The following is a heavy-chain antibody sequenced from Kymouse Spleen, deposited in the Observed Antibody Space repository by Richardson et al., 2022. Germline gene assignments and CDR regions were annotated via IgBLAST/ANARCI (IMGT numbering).Heavy chain of an antibody. D-gene: IGHD6-13*01. CDR1: GFTFSSYW. V-gene: IGHV3-7*01. CDR2: IKQDGSEK. J-gene: IGHJ6*02. Sequence: EVQLVESGGGLVQPGGSLRLSCAASGFTFSSYWMSWVRQAPGKGLEWVANIKQDGSEKYYVDSVKGRFTISRDNAKNSLYLQMNSLRAEDTAVYYCAREESWYYYYYYGMDVWGQGTTVTVSS. CDR3: AREESWYYYYYYGMDV.